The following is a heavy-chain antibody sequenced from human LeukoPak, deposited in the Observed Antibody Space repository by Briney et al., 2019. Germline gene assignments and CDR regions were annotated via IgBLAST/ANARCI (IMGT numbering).Heavy chain of an antibody. CDR1: GFTFSSHA. CDR2: IGGRGGST. V-gene: IGHV3-23*01. D-gene: IGHD3-3*01. Sequence: GGSLRLSCAASGFTFSSHAMAWVRQAPGKGLEWVSAIGGRGGSTYYADSVKARFTISRDNSKNTVYLQMNSLRAEDTAVYYCARDPGVVAFHYFDFWGQGTLVTVSS. J-gene: IGHJ4*02. CDR3: ARDPGVVAFHYFDF.